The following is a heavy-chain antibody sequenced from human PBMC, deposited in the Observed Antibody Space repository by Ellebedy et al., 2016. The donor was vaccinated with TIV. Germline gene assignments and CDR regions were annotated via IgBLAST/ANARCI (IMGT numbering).Heavy chain of an antibody. CDR3: ARDWTLPLYGMDV. CDR1: GGSISRYY. Sequence: MPSETLSLTCTVYGGSISRYYWRWIRQPAGKGLEWIGRIYTSGSNNYNLSLKSRVTISVDTSKNQFSLKLSSVTAADTAVYYCARDWTLPLYGMDVWGQGTTFTVSS. V-gene: IGHV4-4*07. J-gene: IGHJ6*02. CDR2: IYTSGSN. D-gene: IGHD3/OR15-3a*01.